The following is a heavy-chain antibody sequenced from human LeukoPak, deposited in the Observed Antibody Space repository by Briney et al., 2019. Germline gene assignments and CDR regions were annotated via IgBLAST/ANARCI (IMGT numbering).Heavy chain of an antibody. CDR3: ARGTYSNYEGWFDP. J-gene: IGHJ5*02. V-gene: IGHV1-69*13. CDR1: GGTFSSYA. D-gene: IGHD4-11*01. Sequence: SVKVSCKASGGTFSSYAISWVRQAPGQGLEWMGGIIPIFGTANYAQKFQGRVTITADEATSTAYMELSSLRSEDTAVYYCARGTYSNYEGWFDPWGQGTLVTVSS. CDR2: IIPIFGTA.